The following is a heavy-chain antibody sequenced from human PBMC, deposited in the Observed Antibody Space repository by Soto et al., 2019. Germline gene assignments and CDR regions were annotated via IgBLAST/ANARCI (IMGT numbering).Heavy chain of an antibody. D-gene: IGHD5-18*01. J-gene: IGHJ4*02. Sequence: SVKVSFKAAGGTFISYAIIWVRQAPGQGLEWMGGIIPIFGTANYAQKFQGRVTITADESTSTAYMELSSLRSEDTAVYYCAREVDTAMVPSYYFDYWGQGTMVTAPQ. CDR2: IIPIFGTA. V-gene: IGHV1-69*01. CDR1: GGTFISYA. CDR3: AREVDTAMVPSYYFDY.